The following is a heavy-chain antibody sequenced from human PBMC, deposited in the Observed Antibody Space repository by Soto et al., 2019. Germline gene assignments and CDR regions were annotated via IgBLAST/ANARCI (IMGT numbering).Heavy chain of an antibody. V-gene: IGHV4-30-4*01. CDR2: IYYSGST. CDR1: GGSISSGDYY. D-gene: IGHD4-4*01. J-gene: IGHJ6*02. Sequence: QVQLQESGPGLVKPSQTLSLTCTVSGGSISSGDYYWSWIRQPPGKGLEWIGYIYYSGSTYYNPSLKRRVTISVDTSKNQFSLKLSSVTAADTAVHYCARDRDDYSNYYYGMDVWGQGTTVTVSS. CDR3: ARDRDDYSNYYYGMDV.